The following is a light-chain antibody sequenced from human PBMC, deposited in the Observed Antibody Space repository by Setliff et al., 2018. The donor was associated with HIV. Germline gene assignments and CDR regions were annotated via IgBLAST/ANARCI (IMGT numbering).Light chain of an antibody. V-gene: IGLV1-51*01. CDR1: SSNIAKNY. Sequence: QSVLTQPPSMSAAPRQNVTISCSGSSSNIAKNYVSWYQQVPGTAPQLLIYDNDKRPSGIPNRFSGSKSGTSATLDITGPQTGDEADYYCGTWDDSLTTVWVFGGGTKVTVL. J-gene: IGLJ3*02. CDR3: GTWDDSLTTVWV. CDR2: DND.